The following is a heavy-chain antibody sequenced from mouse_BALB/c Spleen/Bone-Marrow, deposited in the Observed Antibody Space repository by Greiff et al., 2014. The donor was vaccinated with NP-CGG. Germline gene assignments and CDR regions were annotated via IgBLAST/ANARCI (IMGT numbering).Heavy chain of an antibody. V-gene: IGHV1-81*01. D-gene: IGHD4-1*01. Sequence: VQLQQSGPELAKPGASVKMSCKASGYAFTDYVISWGKQRTGQGLEWSGEIYPGSGRTYYNEKFKGKATLTADKFSNTAYMQLSSLTSEDSAVYFCANWVDVWGQGTTLTVSS. CDR3: ANWVDV. CDR1: GYAFTDYV. CDR2: IYPGSGRT. J-gene: IGHJ2*01.